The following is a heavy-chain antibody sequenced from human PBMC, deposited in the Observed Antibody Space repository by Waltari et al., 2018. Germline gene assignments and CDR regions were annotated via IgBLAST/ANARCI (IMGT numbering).Heavy chain of an antibody. J-gene: IGHJ6*02. CDR3: ARGTLMVVTAIPYYGMDV. Sequence: QVQLVQSGAEVKKPGASVKVSCKASGYTFTSYDINWVRQATGQGLEWMGWMNPNSGNTGYAQKFQGRVTMTRNTSISTAYMELSSLRSEDTAVYYCARGTLMVVTAIPYYGMDVWGQGTTVTVSS. D-gene: IGHD2-21*02. CDR1: GYTFTSYD. V-gene: IGHV1-8*01. CDR2: MNPNSGNT.